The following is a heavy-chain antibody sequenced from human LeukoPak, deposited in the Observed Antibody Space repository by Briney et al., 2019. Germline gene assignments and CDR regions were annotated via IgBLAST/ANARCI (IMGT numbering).Heavy chain of an antibody. D-gene: IGHD1-26*01. CDR1: GFTFSTYE. V-gene: IGHV3-48*03. CDR3: ARGGADDY. Sequence: PGGSLRLSCTPSGFTFSTYEMNWVRQAPGKGLEWVSYISNSGSRIYYANSVKGRFTISRDNAKNSLYLQMNSLRAEDTGVYYCARGGADDYWGQGTLVTVSS. CDR2: ISNSGSRI. J-gene: IGHJ4*02.